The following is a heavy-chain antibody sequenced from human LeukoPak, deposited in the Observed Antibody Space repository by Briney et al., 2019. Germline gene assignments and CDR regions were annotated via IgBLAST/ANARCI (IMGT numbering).Heavy chain of an antibody. V-gene: IGHV1-69*05. J-gene: IGHJ4*02. CDR2: IIPIFGTA. CDR1: GGTFSSYA. D-gene: IGHD6-6*01. Sequence: SVKVSCKASGGTFSSYAISRVRQAPGQGLEWMGGIIPIFGTANYAQKFQGRVTITTDESTSTAYMELSSLRSEDTAVYYCARADFEYSSSSYYFDCWGQGTLVTVSS. CDR3: ARADFEYSSSSYYFDC.